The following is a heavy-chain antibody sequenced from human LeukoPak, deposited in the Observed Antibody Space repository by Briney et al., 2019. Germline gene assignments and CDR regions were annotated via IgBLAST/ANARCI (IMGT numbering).Heavy chain of an antibody. CDR2: IYYSGTT. D-gene: IGHD3-3*01. J-gene: IGHJ6*03. V-gene: IGHV4-39*01. CDR1: GGSISSSHYY. Sequence: PSETLSLTCTVSGGSISSSHYYWGWIRQPPGKGLEWIGTIYYSGTTYYNPSLESRVTISEDTSKNQFSLTLRSVTAADTAVYYCARQISDYYYYYIDIWGKGTTVTVSS. CDR3: ARQISDYYYYYIDI.